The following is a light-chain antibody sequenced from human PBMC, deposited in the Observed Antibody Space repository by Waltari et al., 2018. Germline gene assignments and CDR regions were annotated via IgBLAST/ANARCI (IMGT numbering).Light chain of an antibody. CDR2: SSS. Sequence: DIQMTQSPSSVSAAVGDRVTSTCRASRDISSWLAWYQQKQGKAPELLIYSSSTLHFGVPSRFSGSRSGTEFSLTITGLQPDDSATYFCQQANSFPYTYGQGTKLDI. J-gene: IGKJ2*01. V-gene: IGKV1D-12*01. CDR1: RDISSW. CDR3: QQANSFPYT.